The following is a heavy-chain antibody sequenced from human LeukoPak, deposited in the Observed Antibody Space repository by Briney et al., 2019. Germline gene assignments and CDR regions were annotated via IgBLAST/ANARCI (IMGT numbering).Heavy chain of an antibody. Sequence: PSETLSLTCAVSGGSISSVNWWSWVRQPPGKGLEWIGEIYHSGSTNYNPSLESRVTISVDKSKNQFSLKLRSVTAADTAVYYCAILPTASSFGSWGQGTLVTVSS. CDR2: IYHSGST. CDR1: GGSISSVNW. V-gene: IGHV4-4*02. J-gene: IGHJ4*02. D-gene: IGHD2-2*01. CDR3: AILPTASSFGS.